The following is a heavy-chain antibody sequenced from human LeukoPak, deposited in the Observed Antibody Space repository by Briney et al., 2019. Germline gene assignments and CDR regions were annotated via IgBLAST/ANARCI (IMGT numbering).Heavy chain of an antibody. CDR3: ARADCSSSTCYLRRSWFDP. CDR2: SRTSSRYI. Sequence: PGGSLRLSCAASGFTLSNYDMNWARQAPGKGLEWVSSSRTSSRYIYYKDSVRGRFTISRDDAKNSLYLEVNSLRAEDTAVYSCARADCSSSTCYLRRSWFDPWGQGTLVTVSS. V-gene: IGHV3-21*01. J-gene: IGHJ5*02. D-gene: IGHD2-2*01. CDR1: GFTLSNYD.